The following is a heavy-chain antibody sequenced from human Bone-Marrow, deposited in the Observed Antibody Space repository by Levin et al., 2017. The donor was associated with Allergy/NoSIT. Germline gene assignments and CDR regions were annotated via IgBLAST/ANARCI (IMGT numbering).Heavy chain of an antibody. CDR3: ARVPGGVTTVTALDY. CDR1: GGSFSGYY. CDR2: INHSGST. V-gene: IGHV4-34*01. Sequence: GSLRLSCAVYGGSFSGYYWSWIRQPPGKGLEWIGEINHSGSTNYNPSLKSRVTISVDTSKNQFSLKLSSVTAADTAVYYCARVPGGVTTVTALDYWGQGTLVTVSS. D-gene: IGHD4-17*01. J-gene: IGHJ4*02.